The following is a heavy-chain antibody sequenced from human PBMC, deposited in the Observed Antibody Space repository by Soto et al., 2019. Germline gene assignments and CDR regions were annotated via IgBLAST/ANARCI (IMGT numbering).Heavy chain of an antibody. CDR1: GGSISSGGYS. V-gene: IGHV4-30-2*01. J-gene: IGHJ4*02. CDR2: IYHSGST. D-gene: IGHD4-17*01. Sequence: SETLSLTCAVSGGSISSGGYSWSWIRQPPGKGLEWIGYIYHSGSTYYNPSLKSRVTISVDRSKNQFSLKLSSVTAADTAVYYCARGDYGDYVFDYWGQGTLVTV. CDR3: ARGDYGDYVFDY.